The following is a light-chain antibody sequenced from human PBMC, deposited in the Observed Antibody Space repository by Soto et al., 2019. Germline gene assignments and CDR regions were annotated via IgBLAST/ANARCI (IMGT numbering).Light chain of an antibody. J-gene: IGKJ3*01. CDR3: QQLDSYPLT. CDR2: TAS. V-gene: IGKV1-9*01. Sequence: DIQLTQSPSFLSASVGDRVTITCRASQGISSYLAWYQQKPGNAPKLLIYTASTLQSGGPSRFSGSGSGTEFTLTISSLQPEDFATYYCQQLDSYPLTFGPGTKVDIK. CDR1: QGISSY.